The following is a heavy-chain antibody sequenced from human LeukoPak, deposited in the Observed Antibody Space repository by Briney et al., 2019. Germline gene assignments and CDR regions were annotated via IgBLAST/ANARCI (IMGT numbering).Heavy chain of an antibody. D-gene: IGHD2-8*01. CDR1: GYTFTSYG. Sequence: ASVKVSCKASGYTFTSYGISWVRQAPGHGLEWMGWISAYNGNTNYAQKLQGRVTMTTDTSTSTAYMELRSLRSDDTAVYYCARDAMVYAPYYFDYWGQGTLVTVSS. CDR3: ARDAMVYAPYYFDY. CDR2: ISAYNGNT. J-gene: IGHJ4*02. V-gene: IGHV1-18*01.